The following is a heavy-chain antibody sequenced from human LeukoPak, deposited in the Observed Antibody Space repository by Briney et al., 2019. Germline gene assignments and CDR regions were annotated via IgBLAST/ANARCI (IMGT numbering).Heavy chain of an antibody. J-gene: IGHJ4*02. CDR2: INSDGSWT. V-gene: IGHV3-74*01. CDR1: GNYW. Sequence: GGSLRLSCAASGNYWMHWVRQVPGKGLVWVSHINSDGSWTSYADSVKGRFTISKDNAKNTVYLQMNSLRAEDTAVYYCISFYETYWGRGTLVTVSS. CDR3: ISFYETY. D-gene: IGHD2/OR15-2a*01.